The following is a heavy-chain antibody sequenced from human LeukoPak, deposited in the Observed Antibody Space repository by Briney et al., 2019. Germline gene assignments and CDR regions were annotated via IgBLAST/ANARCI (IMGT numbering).Heavy chain of an antibody. J-gene: IGHJ6*04. D-gene: IGHD3-10*02. CDR3: AELGITMIGGV. Sequence: GGSLRPSCAASGFTFSSDAMSWVRQAPGKGLEWVSAISGSGGSTYYADSVKGRFTISRDNAKNSLYLQMNSLRAEDTAVYYCAELGITMIGGVWGKGTTVTISS. CDR2: ISGSGGST. V-gene: IGHV3-23*01. CDR1: GFTFSSDA.